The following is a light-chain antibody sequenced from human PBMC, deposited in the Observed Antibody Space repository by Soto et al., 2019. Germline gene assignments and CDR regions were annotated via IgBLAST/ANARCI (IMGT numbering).Light chain of an antibody. J-gene: IGLJ1*01. Sequence: QSVLTHPASVSGSPGQSITISCTGTSSDVGGYNYVSWYQQHPGKAPKLMIYDVSNRPSGVSNRFSGSKSGNTASLTISGLQAEDEADYYCSSYTSSSTFLVFGTGTKVTVL. CDR3: SSYTSSSTFLV. CDR1: SSDVGGYNY. CDR2: DVS. V-gene: IGLV2-14*01.